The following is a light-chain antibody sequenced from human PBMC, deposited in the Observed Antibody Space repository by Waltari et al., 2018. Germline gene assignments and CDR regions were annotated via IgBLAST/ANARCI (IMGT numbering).Light chain of an antibody. Sequence: QSALTQPASVSGSPGQSITISCTGTSSDFSVSQYVSWYQQHPGRAPKLILYDVIKRPSGVSARCSGSKSVDTASLTILGLQAEDEADYYCNSYATANSWVFGGGTKLTVL. J-gene: IGLJ3*02. V-gene: IGLV2-14*01. CDR1: SSDFSVSQY. CDR3: NSYATANSWV. CDR2: DVI.